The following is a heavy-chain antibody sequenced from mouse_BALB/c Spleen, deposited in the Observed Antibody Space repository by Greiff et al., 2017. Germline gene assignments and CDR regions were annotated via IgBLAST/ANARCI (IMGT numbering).Heavy chain of an antibody. Sequence: VQLQQTGPELVKPGASVKISCKASGYSFTDYIMLWVKQSHGKSLEWIGNINPYYGSTSYNLKFKGKATLTVDKSSSTAYMQLNSLTSEDSAVYYCARKAMDYWGQGTSVTVSS. CDR1: GYSFTDYI. J-gene: IGHJ4*01. CDR3: ARKAMDY. V-gene: IGHV1-39*01. CDR2: INPYYGST.